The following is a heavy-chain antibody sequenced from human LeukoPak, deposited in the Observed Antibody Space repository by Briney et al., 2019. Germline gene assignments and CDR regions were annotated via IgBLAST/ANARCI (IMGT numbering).Heavy chain of an antibody. Sequence: GGSLRLSCAASGFTFSSYGMSWVRQAPGKGLEWVSGINWNGGSTGYADSVKGRFTISRDNAKNSLYLQMNSLRAEDTALYYCARVVAYCGGDCYSYDAFDIWGQGTMVTVSS. D-gene: IGHD2-21*02. CDR1: GFTFSSYG. J-gene: IGHJ3*02. V-gene: IGHV3-20*04. CDR2: INWNGGST. CDR3: ARVVAYCGGDCYSYDAFDI.